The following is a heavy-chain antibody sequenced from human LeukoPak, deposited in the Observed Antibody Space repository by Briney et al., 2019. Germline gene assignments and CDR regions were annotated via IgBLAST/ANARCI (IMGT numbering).Heavy chain of an antibody. CDR3: AKGVDNTGRLRWFDS. Sequence: PGGSLRLSFAASGFTFSNYALTWVRQTPGKGLEWVSTISGRGSDRFYADAVKGRFTISRDNSKNTMYLQMNSLRIEDTAFYYCAKGVDNTGRLRWFDSWGQGTLVTVSS. J-gene: IGHJ5*01. CDR1: GFTFSNYA. CDR2: ISGRGSDR. D-gene: IGHD1-1*01. V-gene: IGHV3-23*01.